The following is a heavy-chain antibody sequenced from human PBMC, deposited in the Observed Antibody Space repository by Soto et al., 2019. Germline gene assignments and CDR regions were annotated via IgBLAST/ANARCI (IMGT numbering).Heavy chain of an antibody. D-gene: IGHD3-3*01. V-gene: IGHV3-66*01. CDR2: IYSGGNT. CDR1: GFTFGASA. CDR3: AREVRVRGFAFDI. J-gene: IGHJ3*02. Sequence: PGGSLRLSCAASGFTFGASALQWVRQASGKGLEWVSFIYSGGNTYYADSVRGRFTISRDNSKNMLYLQMNSLRVEDTAVYYCAREVRVRGFAFDIWGQGTMVTVSS.